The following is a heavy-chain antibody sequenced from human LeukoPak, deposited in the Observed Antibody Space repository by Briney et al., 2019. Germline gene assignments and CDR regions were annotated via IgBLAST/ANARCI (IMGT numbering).Heavy chain of an antibody. CDR3: ARHQRSGWYFYNWFDP. V-gene: IGHV6-1*01. CDR1: GDSVSSNSAA. J-gene: IGHJ5*02. D-gene: IGHD6-19*01. Sequence: SQTLSLTCAISGDSVSSNSAAWNWIRQSPSRGLEWLGRTYYRSKWYNDYAVSVKSRITINPDTSKNQFSLQLNSVTPEDTAVYYCARHQRSGWYFYNWFDPWGQGTLVTVSS. CDR2: TYYRSKWYN.